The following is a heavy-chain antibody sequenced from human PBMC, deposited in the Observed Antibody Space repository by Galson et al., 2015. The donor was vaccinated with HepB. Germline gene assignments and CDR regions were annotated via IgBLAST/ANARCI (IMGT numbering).Heavy chain of an antibody. CDR2: ISGSGGST. CDR1: GFTFSNYA. J-gene: IGHJ6*03. CDR3: ATRPNPSGSYRSLPGWYYMDV. V-gene: IGHV3-23*01. D-gene: IGHD1-26*01. Sequence: SLRLSCAASGFTFSNYAMSWVRQAPGKGLEWVSAISGSGGSTYYADSVKGRFTISRDNSKNALYLQMNSLRAEDTAVYYCATRPNPSGSYRSLPGWYYMDVWGKGTTVTVSS.